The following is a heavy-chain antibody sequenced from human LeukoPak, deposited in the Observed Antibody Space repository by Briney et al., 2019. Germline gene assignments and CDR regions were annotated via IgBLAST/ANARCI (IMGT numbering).Heavy chain of an antibody. J-gene: IGHJ4*02. CDR2: ISSSSSYI. D-gene: IGHD3-22*01. V-gene: IGHV3-21*01. Sequence: GGSLRLSCAASGFTFSSYSMNWVRQAPGKGLEWVSSISSSSSYIYYADPVKGRFTISRDNAKNSLYLQMNSLRAEDTAVYYCAREEGIDGSGYYYVLGYWGQGTLVTVSS. CDR3: AREEGIDGSGYYYVLGY. CDR1: GFTFSSYS.